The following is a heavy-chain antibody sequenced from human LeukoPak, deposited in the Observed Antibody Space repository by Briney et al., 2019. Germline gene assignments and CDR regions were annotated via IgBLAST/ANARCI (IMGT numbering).Heavy chain of an antibody. D-gene: IGHD4-17*01. V-gene: IGHV3-9*01. CDR1: GFTFDDYA. CDR3: AKDTFPGDYGWFDP. CDR2: ISWNSGSI. Sequence: PGGSLRLSCAASGFTFDDYAMHWVRQAPGKGLEWVSGISWNSGSIGYADSVKGRFTISRDNAKNSLYLQMNSLRAEDTALYYCAKDTFPGDYGWFDPWGQGTLVSVSS. J-gene: IGHJ5*02.